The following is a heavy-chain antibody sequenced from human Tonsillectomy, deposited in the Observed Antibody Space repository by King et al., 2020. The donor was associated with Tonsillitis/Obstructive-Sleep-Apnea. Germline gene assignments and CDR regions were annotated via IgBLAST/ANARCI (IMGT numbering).Heavy chain of an antibody. Sequence: QLVQSGAEVKKPGSSLKVSCKASGGTFSMYAISWVRQAPGQGLEWMGGIIPFFGPATYAQKFQGRGTITAAESTSTAYMELSSLRSEDTAVYYCARDFPTDGYYYYYMDVWGKGTTVTVSS. J-gene: IGHJ6*03. CDR2: IIPFFGPA. CDR1: GGTFSMYA. CDR3: ARDFPTDGYYYYYMDV. V-gene: IGHV1-69*01. D-gene: IGHD4-11*01.